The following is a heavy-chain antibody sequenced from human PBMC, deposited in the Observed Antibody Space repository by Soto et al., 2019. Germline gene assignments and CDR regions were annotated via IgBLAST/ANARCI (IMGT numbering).Heavy chain of an antibody. J-gene: IGHJ4*02. V-gene: IGHV4-30-4*01. Sequence: SETLSLTCTVSGGSISSGDYYWSWIRQPPGKGLEWIGYIYYSGSTYYNPSLKSRVTISVDTSKNQFSLKLSSVTAADTAVYYCARSPGYGSGSYSDYWGQGTLVTVSS. D-gene: IGHD3-10*01. CDR1: GGSISSGDYY. CDR2: IYYSGST. CDR3: ARSPGYGSGSYSDY.